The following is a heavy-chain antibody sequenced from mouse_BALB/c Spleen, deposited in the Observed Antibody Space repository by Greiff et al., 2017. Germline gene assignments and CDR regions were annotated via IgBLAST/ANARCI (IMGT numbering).Heavy chain of an antibody. D-gene: IGHD2-1*01. J-gene: IGHJ4*01. CDR3: AREEGNPPCMDD. CDR1: GFTFSSYA. CDR2: ISSGGSYT. Sequence: EVTLVESGGGLVKPGGSLKLSCAASGFTFSSYAMSWVRQSPEKRLEWVAEISSGGSYTYYPDTVTGRFTISSDNAKNTLYLEMSSLRSEDTARYCGAREEGNPPCMDDWGQGTSVTVSS. V-gene: IGHV5-9-4*01.